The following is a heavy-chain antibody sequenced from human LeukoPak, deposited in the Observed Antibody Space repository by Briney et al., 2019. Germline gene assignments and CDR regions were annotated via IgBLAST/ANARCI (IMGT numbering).Heavy chain of an antibody. CDR3: ATSYLVPAAGLNAFDI. Sequence: GASVKVSCKASGYTFTSYAMNWVRQAPGQGLEWMGWINTNTGNPTYAQGFTGRFVFSLDTSVSTAYLQISSLKAEDTAVYYCATSYLVPAAGLNAFDIWGQGTMVTVSS. CDR2: INTNTGNP. V-gene: IGHV7-4-1*02. D-gene: IGHD2-2*01. J-gene: IGHJ3*02. CDR1: GYTFTSYA.